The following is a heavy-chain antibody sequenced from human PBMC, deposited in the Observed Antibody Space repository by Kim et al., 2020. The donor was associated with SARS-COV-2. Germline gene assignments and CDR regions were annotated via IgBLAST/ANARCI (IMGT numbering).Heavy chain of an antibody. CDR2: FSSSGTT. J-gene: IGHJ6*02. D-gene: IGHD5-12*01. CDR1: GASIRRSNYY. CDR3: ASDVRYSGFDHNLGDYYYDGINV. Sequence: SETLSLTCIVSGASIRRSNYYWTWIRQPPGKGLEWIGRFSSSGTTSYNPSLQSRVTISVGPSSRNQLSLTLTSLTAADTAMYYCASDVRYSGFDHNLGDYYYDGINVWGPGTSVTVS. V-gene: IGHV4-39*07.